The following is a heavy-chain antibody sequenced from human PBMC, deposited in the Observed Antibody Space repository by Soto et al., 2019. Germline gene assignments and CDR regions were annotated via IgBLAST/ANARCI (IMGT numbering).Heavy chain of an antibody. CDR3: ANGAKSKGITMIVVAYDAFDI. V-gene: IGHV1-69*06. Sequence: GASVKVSCKASGGTFSSYAISWVRQAPGQGLEWMGGIIPIFGTANYAQKFQGRVTITADKSTSTAYMELSSLRAEDTAVYYCANGAKSKGITMIVVAYDAFDIWGQGTMVTVSS. D-gene: IGHD3-22*01. CDR2: IIPIFGTA. CDR1: GGTFSSYA. J-gene: IGHJ3*02.